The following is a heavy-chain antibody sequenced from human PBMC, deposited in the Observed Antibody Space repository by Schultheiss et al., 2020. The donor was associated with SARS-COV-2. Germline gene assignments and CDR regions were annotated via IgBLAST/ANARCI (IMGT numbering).Heavy chain of an antibody. CDR2: ISYDGSQK. J-gene: IGHJ6*02. V-gene: IGHV3-30*03. CDR3: ARDSSSWYRYYYGMDV. CDR1: GFTVSSNY. Sequence: GGSLRLSCAASGFTVSSNYMSWVRQAPGKGLEWVAVISYDGSQKYYADSVKGRFTISRDNSKNTLYLQMNSLRDEDTAVYYCARDSSSWYRYYYGMDVWGQGTTVTVSS. D-gene: IGHD6-13*01.